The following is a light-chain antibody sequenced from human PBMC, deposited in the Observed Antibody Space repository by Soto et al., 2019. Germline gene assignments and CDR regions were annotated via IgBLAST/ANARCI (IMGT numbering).Light chain of an antibody. CDR2: EVS. V-gene: IGLV2-14*01. J-gene: IGLJ1*01. CDR1: SSDVGGYNY. CDR3: SSYTSSSTLI. Sequence: QSVLTQPASVSGSPGQSITISCTGTSSDVGGYNYVSWYQQHPGKAPKLMIYEVSNRPSGVSNRFSGSKSGNTASLTISGLQAEDEAVYYCSSYTSSSTLIIGTGTKLTVL.